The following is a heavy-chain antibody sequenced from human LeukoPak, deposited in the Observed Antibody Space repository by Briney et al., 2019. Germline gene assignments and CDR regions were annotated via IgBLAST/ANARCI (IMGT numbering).Heavy chain of an antibody. D-gene: IGHD4-23*01. J-gene: IGHJ4*02. CDR1: SFTFEDYG. V-gene: IGHV3-20*04. Sequence: GGSLRLSCTASSFTFEDYGMIWVRQAPGKGLEWVSAINWNGDTTGYADSVKGRFTISRDNAKSSLYLQMNSLRAEDTALYYCARVRRWGSSNYFDHWGQGTLVTVSS. CDR3: ARVRRWGSSNYFDH. CDR2: INWNGDTT.